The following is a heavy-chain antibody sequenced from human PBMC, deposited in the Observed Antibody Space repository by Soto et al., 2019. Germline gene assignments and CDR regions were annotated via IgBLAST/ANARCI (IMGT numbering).Heavy chain of an antibody. V-gene: IGHV4-59*08. CDR1: GDSISSYY. D-gene: IGHD6-13*01. J-gene: IGHJ5*02. CDR2: IYYSGST. Sequence: PSETLFLTCTISGDSISSYYWTSIRLPPGKGLAWIGYIYYSGSTNYNPSLKSRVTISVDTSKNQFSLKLSAVTAADTAVYYCARHSSSWLSPRGDQNNWFDPWGQGTLVTVSS. CDR3: ARHSSSWLSPRGDQNNWFDP.